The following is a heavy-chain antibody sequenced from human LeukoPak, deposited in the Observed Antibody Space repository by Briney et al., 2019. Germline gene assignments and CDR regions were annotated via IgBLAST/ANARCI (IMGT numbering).Heavy chain of an antibody. CDR2: LTGDGNT. D-gene: IGHD1-20*01. J-gene: IGHJ4*02. Sequence: GGSLRLSCAASGFTFTSYAMSWVRQAPGKGLEWVSVLTGDGNTYYVDSVKGRFTNSRDDSKNTLFLQMNSLRAEDTAVYFCAKVKWKLIGYFDYWGQGTLVTVSS. CDR1: GFTFTSYA. CDR3: AKVKWKLIGYFDY. V-gene: IGHV3-23*01.